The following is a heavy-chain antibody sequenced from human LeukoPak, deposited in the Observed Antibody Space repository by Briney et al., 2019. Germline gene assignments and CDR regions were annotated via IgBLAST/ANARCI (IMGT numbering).Heavy chain of an antibody. Sequence: GGSLRLSCAASGFTFSSYSMNWVRQAPGKGLEWVSYTGSSSSTIYYADSVKSRFTISRDNAKNSLYLQMNSLRAEDTAVYYCARLRYYGMDVWGQGTTVTVSS. V-gene: IGHV3-48*04. CDR1: GFTFSSYS. J-gene: IGHJ6*02. CDR3: ARLRYYGMDV. CDR2: TGSSSSTI.